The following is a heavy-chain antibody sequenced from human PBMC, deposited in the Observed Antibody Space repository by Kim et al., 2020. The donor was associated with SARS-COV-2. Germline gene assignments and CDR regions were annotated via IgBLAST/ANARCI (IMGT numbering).Heavy chain of an antibody. Sequence: SETLSLTCTVSGGSISSYYWSWIRQPPGKRLEWIGYIYDSGSTNYNPSLKSRVTISVDTSKNQFTLKLRSVTAADTAIYYCSREGVDYGGNDIWGQGTTVTVSS. CDR1: GGSISSYY. CDR3: SREGVDYGGNDI. V-gene: IGHV4-59*01. CDR2: IYDSGST. D-gene: IGHD4-17*01. J-gene: IGHJ3*02.